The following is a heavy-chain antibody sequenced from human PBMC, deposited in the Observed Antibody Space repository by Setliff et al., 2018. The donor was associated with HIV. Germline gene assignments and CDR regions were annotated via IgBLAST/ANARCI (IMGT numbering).Heavy chain of an antibody. CDR2: ISSSSTYI. CDR3: ARVISRTSNYWYFDL. D-gene: IGHD3-10*01. Sequence: PGGSLRLSCAASGFSFSTYSMNWVRQAPGKGLEWVSSISSSSTYIYYADSVKGRFTISRDNTKNSLYVQMNSLRAEDTALYYCARVISRTSNYWYFDLWGRGTLVTVSS. CDR1: GFSFSTYS. J-gene: IGHJ2*01. V-gene: IGHV3-21*04.